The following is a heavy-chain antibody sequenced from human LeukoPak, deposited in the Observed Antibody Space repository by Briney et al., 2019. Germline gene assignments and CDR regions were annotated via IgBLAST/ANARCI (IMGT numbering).Heavy chain of an antibody. CDR1: GGSISSGSYY. CDR3: ARDRGIRPAAAMGSWADAFDI. D-gene: IGHD6-13*01. J-gene: IGHJ3*02. CDR2: IYTSGST. V-gene: IGHV4-61*02. Sequence: SETLSLTCTVSGGSISSGSYYWSWIRQPAGKGLEWIGRIYTSGSTNYNPSLKSRVTISVDTSKNQFSLKLSSVTAADTAVYYCARDRGIRPAAAMGSWADAFDIWGQGTMVTVSS.